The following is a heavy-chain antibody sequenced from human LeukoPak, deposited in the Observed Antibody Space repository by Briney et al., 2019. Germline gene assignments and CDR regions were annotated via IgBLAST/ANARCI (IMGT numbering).Heavy chain of an antibody. CDR2: INSNNGVS. J-gene: IGHJ4*02. D-gene: IGHD2-15*01. CDR1: GSTFTGYY. CDR3: ARRFCTGGSCYPDY. Sequence: ASVKVSCKASGSTFTGYYIHWVRLAPGQGLGWMGRINSNNGVSNYAQRFQGRVTMTRDTSISTAYMELSGLTSDDTAVYYCARRFCTGGSCYPDYWGQGTLVTVAS. V-gene: IGHV1-2*02.